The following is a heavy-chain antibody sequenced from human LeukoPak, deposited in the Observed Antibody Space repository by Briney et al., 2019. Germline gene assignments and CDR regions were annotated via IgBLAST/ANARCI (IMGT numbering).Heavy chain of an antibody. V-gene: IGHV1-8*01. CDR2: MNPNSGNT. CDR1: GYTFTSYD. Sequence: ASVKVSCKASGYTFTSYDINWVRQATGQGLEWMGWMNPNSGNTGYAQKFQGRVTMTRNTSISTAYMELSSLRSEDTAVYYCARDVRYCSGGSCQRSWEYFQHWGQGTLVTVSS. D-gene: IGHD2-15*01. CDR3: ARDVRYCSGGSCQRSWEYFQH. J-gene: IGHJ1*01.